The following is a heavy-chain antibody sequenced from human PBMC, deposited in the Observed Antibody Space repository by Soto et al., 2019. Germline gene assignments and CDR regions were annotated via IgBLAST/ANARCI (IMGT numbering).Heavy chain of an antibody. J-gene: IGHJ4*02. CDR3: ARARLRNYYDSSGYSYYFDY. D-gene: IGHD3-22*01. CDR2: ISSSGSTI. Sequence: GGSLRLSCAASGFTFSDYYMSWIRQAPGKGLEWVSYISSSGSTIYYADSVKGRFTISRDNAKNSLYLQMNSLRAEDTAVYYCARARLRNYYDSSGYSYYFDYWGQGTLVTVSS. CDR1: GFTFSDYY. V-gene: IGHV3-11*01.